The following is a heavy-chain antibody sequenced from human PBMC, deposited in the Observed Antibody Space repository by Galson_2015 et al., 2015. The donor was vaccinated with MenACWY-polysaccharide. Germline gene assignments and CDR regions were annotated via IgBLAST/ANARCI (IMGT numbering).Heavy chain of an antibody. V-gene: IGHV3-23*01. CDR3: VKGGWADN. CDR1: GFNFSIYV. D-gene: IGHD1-26*01. CDR2: ISSGSDTT. Sequence: SLRLSCAASGFNFSIYVVTWVRQAPGKGLEWVSAISSGSDTTYYTDSVKGRFTISRDNSKDTVHLQMDSLRAEDMAVYYCVKGGWADNWGQGTLVTVSS. J-gene: IGHJ4*02.